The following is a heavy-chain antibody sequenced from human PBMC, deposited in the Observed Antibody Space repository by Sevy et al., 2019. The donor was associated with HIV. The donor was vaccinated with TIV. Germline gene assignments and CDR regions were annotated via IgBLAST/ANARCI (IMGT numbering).Heavy chain of an antibody. J-gene: IGHJ4*02. CDR2: IGVRGDT. V-gene: IGHV3-13*01. D-gene: IGHD1-1*01. Sequence: GGSLRLSCAASGFTFNKYDMHWVRQPTGKGLEWLSGIGVRGDTHYPGAVKGRFTISRENAKNSLYLQMDDLRAGDTAVYYCATEGTGEQRAGFEFWGQGTLVTVSS. CDR3: ATEGTGEQRAGFEF. CDR1: GFTFNKYD.